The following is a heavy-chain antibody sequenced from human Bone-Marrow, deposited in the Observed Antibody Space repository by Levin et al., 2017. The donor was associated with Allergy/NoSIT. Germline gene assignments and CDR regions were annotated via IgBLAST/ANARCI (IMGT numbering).Heavy chain of an antibody. CDR3: ARPVAGKGYYFGMGV. V-gene: IGHV3-13*01. Sequence: GGSLRLSCAASGFSFSSYDMFWVRQATGRGLEWVAIIDTIGDTYYADSVKGRFSISRENAKNSLYLQMNSLRVGDTAVYYCARPVAGKGYYFGMGVWGQGTTVTVSS. CDR2: IDTIGDT. J-gene: IGHJ6*02. D-gene: IGHD6-19*01. CDR1: GFSFSSYD.